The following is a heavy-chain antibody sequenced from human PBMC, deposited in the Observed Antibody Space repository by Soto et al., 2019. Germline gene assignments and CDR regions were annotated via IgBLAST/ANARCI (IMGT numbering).Heavy chain of an antibody. J-gene: IGHJ2*01. Sequence: GGSLRLSCVASGFTFSDYAMTWVRQAPGKGLEWVATISATGGNIEYTDSLKGRFTISRDNSKNTLYLQLNGLTSDDTAVHYCAKVAGGLGYFDLWGRGTLVTVSS. CDR1: GFTFSDYA. V-gene: IGHV3-23*01. CDR2: ISATGGNI. D-gene: IGHD3-16*01. CDR3: AKVAGGLGYFDL.